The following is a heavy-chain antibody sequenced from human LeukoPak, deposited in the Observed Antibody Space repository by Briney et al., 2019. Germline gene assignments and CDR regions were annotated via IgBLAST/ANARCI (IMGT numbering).Heavy chain of an antibody. J-gene: IGHJ6*03. Sequence: GGSLRLSCAASGFTFSDYYMSWIRQAPGKGLEWVSYISSSGSTIYYADSVKGRFTISRDNAKNSLYLQMNSLRAEDAAVYYCARDRPYDFWSGREGPPKPYYYYMDVWGKGTTVTVSS. CDR2: ISSSGSTI. CDR1: GFTFSDYY. CDR3: ARDRPYDFWSGREGPPKPYYYYMDV. D-gene: IGHD3-3*01. V-gene: IGHV3-11*04.